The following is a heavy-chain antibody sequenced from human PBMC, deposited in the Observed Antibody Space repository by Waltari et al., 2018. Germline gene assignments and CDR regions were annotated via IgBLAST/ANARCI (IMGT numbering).Heavy chain of an antibody. CDR2: VFHTGGP. Sequence: QLQASGPGLVRPSETLSLSCCCSGFSMTRSYWAWIRQAPGKGLEWIGGVFHTGGPSHNPSLKSRVTISVDSSKNQFTLGLTAVTAADTAVYYCAGEKARYGFDVWGQGTTVTVSS. V-gene: IGHV4-38-2*02. CDR3: AGEKARYGFDV. CDR1: GFSMTRSY. J-gene: IGHJ6*02.